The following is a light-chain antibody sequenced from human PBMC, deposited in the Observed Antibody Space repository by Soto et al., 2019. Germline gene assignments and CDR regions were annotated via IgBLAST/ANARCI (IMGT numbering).Light chain of an antibody. Sequence: QSVLTQPPSVSAAPGQKVTISCSGGGSNIGSNYVSWYQQLPGTAPKLLIYDNNRRPSGIPDRFSGSKSGTSATLGITGLQTGDEADYYCGTWDNSLSAYVFGTGTKLTVL. CDR1: GSNIGSNY. V-gene: IGLV1-51*01. J-gene: IGLJ1*01. CDR3: GTWDNSLSAYV. CDR2: DNN.